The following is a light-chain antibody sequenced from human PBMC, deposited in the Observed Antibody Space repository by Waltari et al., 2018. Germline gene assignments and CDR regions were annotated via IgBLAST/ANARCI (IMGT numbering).Light chain of an antibody. V-gene: IGKV1-39*01. CDR2: GAS. J-gene: IGKJ4*01. CDR3: QKTYNVPLT. CDR1: QSISSY. Sequence: DIQMTQSPSSLSASVGARVTITCRASQSISSYLNWYQHKPGTAPKLLIYGASSLQSGVPSRFSGSGSGTDFTLTISNLQPEDFATYYCQKTYNVPLTFGGGTKVEI.